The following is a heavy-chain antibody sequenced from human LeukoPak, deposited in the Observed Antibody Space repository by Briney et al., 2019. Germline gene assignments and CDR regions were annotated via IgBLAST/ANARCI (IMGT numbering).Heavy chain of an antibody. CDR2: ISAYNGNT. CDR3: AREIGYSSPYNWFDP. CDR1: GYTFTSYG. J-gene: IGHJ5*02. Sequence: ASVKVSCKASGYTFTSYGISWVRQAPGQGLEWMGWISAYNGNTNYAQKFQGRVTITADESTSTAYMELSSLRSEDTAVYYCAREIGYSSPYNWFDPWGQGTLVTVSS. V-gene: IGHV1-18*01. D-gene: IGHD6-13*01.